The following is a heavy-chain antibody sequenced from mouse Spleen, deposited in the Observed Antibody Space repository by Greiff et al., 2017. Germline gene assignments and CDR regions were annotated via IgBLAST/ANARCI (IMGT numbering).Heavy chain of an antibody. D-gene: IGHD2-1*01. Sequence: VQLQQSGPELVKPGASVKIPCKASGYTFTDYNMDWVKQSHGKSLEWIGDINPNNGGTIYNQKFKGKATLTVDKSSSTAYMELRSLTSEDTAVYYCARRPSDTMVDWYFDVWGAGTTVTVSS. J-gene: IGHJ1*01. V-gene: IGHV1-18*01. CDR2: INPNNGGT. CDR3: ARRPSDTMVDWYFDV. CDR1: GYTFTDYN.